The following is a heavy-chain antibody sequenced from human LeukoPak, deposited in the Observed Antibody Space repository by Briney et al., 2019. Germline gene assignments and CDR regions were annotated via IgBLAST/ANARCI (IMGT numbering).Heavy chain of an antibody. V-gene: IGHV3-21*01. Sequence: GGSLRLSCAASGFTFSSYSMNWVRQAPGKGLEWVSSISSSSSYIYYADSVKGRFTIPRDNAKNSLYLQMNSLRAEDTAVYYCARVSILIVPYYALDIWGQGTMVTVSS. CDR1: GFTFSSYS. CDR3: ARVSILIVPYYALDI. J-gene: IGHJ3*02. CDR2: ISSSSSYI. D-gene: IGHD2/OR15-2a*01.